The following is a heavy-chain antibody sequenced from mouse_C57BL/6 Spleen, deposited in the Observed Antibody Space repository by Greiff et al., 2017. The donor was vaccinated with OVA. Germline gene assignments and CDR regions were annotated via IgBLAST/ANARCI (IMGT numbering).Heavy chain of an antibody. CDR1: GYAFTTYL. Sequence: QVQLQQSGAELVRPGTSVKMSCKASGYAFTTYLIEWVKQRPGQGLEWIGVINPGSGGTNYNEKFKGKATLTADKSSSTAYMQLSSLTSEDSAVYFCASSIQLRPDYAMDYWGQGTSVTGSS. CDR3: ASSIQLRPDYAMDY. D-gene: IGHD3-2*02. CDR2: INPGSGGT. V-gene: IGHV1-54*01. J-gene: IGHJ4*01.